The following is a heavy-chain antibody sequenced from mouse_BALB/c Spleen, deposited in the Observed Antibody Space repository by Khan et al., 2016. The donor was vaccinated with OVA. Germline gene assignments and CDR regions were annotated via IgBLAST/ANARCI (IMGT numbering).Heavy chain of an antibody. CDR1: GFTFSSYV. CDR2: ISSGGST. D-gene: IGHD2-14*01. J-gene: IGHJ2*01. V-gene: IGHV5-6-5*01. Sequence: EVELVESGGGSVKPGGSLKLSCVVSGFTFSSYVMSWVRQTPEKRLEWVASISSGGSTYYPASVKGRFTISRDNARNIVYLQMSRLRSEDMAMYFCTREAYRYDEYYFDYWGQGTTLTVSS. CDR3: TREAYRYDEYYFDY.